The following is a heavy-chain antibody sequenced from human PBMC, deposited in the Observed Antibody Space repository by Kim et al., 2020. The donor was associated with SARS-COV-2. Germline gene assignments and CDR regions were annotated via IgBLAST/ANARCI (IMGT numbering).Heavy chain of an antibody. V-gene: IGHV4-30-2*05. Sequence: LKSRVTISGDTSKNQFSLKLSSGTAADTAVYYCARLGYCSSTSCDYGMDVWGQGTTVTVSS. J-gene: IGHJ6*02. CDR3: ARLGYCSSTSCDYGMDV. D-gene: IGHD2-2*01.